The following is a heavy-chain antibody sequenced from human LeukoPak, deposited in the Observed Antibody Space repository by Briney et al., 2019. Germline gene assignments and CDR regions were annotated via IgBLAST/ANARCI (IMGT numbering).Heavy chain of an antibody. D-gene: IGHD6-13*01. CDR2: ISYDGSNN. V-gene: IGHV3-30*03. CDR1: GFTFSSYG. CDR3: ARGIRQYVAAPNI. Sequence: GGSLRLSCAASGFTFSSYGMHWVRQAPGKGLEWVALISYDGSNNHYADSVKGRFTISRDDSKNTLYLQMNSLRAGDTAVYYCARGIRQYVAAPNIWGQGTLVTVSS. J-gene: IGHJ4*02.